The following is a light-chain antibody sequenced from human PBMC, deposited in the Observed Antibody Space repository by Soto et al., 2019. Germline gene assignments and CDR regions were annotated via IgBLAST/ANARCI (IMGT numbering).Light chain of an antibody. Sequence: QSVLTQPPSASGSPGQSVTISCTGTSSDFGTYNFVSWYQQHPGKAPKLMIYEVNKRPSGVPDRFSGSKSGNTDSLTVSGLQAEDEADYYCSSYVRSTSFAFGGGTQLTVL. CDR2: EVN. CDR3: SSYVRSTSFA. V-gene: IGLV2-8*01. CDR1: SSDFGTYNF. J-gene: IGLJ2*01.